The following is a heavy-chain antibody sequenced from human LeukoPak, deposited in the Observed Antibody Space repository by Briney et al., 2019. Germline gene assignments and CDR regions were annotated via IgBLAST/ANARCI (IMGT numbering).Heavy chain of an antibody. Sequence: GSSVKVSCKASGGTFSSYAISWVRQAPGQGLEWMGWISAYNGNTNYAQKLQGRVTMTTDTSTSTAYMELRSLRSDDTAVYYCARVDYTAIAAAGMDYWGQGTLVTVSS. V-gene: IGHV1-18*01. J-gene: IGHJ4*02. CDR1: GGTFSSYA. CDR3: ARVDYTAIAAAGMDY. D-gene: IGHD6-13*01. CDR2: ISAYNGNT.